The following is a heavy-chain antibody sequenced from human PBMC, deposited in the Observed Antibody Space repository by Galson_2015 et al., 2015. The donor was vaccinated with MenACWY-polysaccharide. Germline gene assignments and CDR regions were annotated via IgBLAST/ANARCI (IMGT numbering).Heavy chain of an antibody. J-gene: IGHJ4*02. CDR1: GYTFTGYY. V-gene: IGHV1-2*02. CDR2: INPNSGGT. D-gene: IGHD4-17*01. Sequence: SVKVSCKASGYTFTGYYMHWVQQAPGQGLEWMGWINPNSGGTNYAQKFQGRVTMTRDTSISTAYMELSRLRSDDTAVYYCARAYVATVTTDYFDYWGQGTLVTVSS. CDR3: ARAYVATVTTDYFDY.